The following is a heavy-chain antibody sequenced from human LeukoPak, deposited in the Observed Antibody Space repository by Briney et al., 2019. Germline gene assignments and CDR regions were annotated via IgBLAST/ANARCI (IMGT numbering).Heavy chain of an antibody. D-gene: IGHD3-3*01. CDR1: GFTFRSYE. Sequence: GGSLRLSCEDSGFTFRSYEMNWVRQAPGKGLEWIAYLSSSGSAFSYADSVKGRFTTARDNAKNSVYLEMNSLRADDTAVYYCARSARLMKGVVEVTALDDWGQGTLVTVSS. J-gene: IGHJ4*02. V-gene: IGHV3-48*03. CDR2: LSSSGSAF. CDR3: ARSARLMKGVVEVTALDD.